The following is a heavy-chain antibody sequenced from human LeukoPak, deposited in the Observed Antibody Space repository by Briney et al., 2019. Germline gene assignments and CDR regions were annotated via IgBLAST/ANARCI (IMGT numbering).Heavy chain of an antibody. D-gene: IGHD5-18*01. Sequence: PSETLSLTCTVSGGSISSSSYYWGWIRQPPGKGLEWIGSIYYSGSTYYNPSLKSRVTISVDTSKNQFSLKLSSVTAADTAVYYCARLRGYSYGKFDYWGQGTLVTVSS. CDR3: ARLRGYSYGKFDY. CDR2: IYYSGST. V-gene: IGHV4-39*07. CDR1: GGSISSSSYY. J-gene: IGHJ4*02.